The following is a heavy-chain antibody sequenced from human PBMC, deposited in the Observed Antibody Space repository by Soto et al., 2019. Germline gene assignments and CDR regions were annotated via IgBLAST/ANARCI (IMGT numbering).Heavy chain of an antibody. Sequence: GGSLRLSCAASGFTFSSYWMSWVRQAPGKGLEWVANIKQDGSEKYYVDSVKGRFTISRDNAKNSLYPQMNSLRAEDTAVYYCARDRPYYYDSSGYYHWGQGTLVTVSS. CDR2: IKQDGSEK. CDR1: GFTFSSYW. J-gene: IGHJ5*02. D-gene: IGHD3-22*01. V-gene: IGHV3-7*01. CDR3: ARDRPYYYDSSGYYH.